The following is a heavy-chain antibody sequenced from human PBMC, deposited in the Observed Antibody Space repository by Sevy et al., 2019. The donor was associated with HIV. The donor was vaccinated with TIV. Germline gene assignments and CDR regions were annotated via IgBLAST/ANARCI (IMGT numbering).Heavy chain of an antibody. CDR3: AKGLHYGSGSYYGGTDY. CDR2: ILYDGSNE. Sequence: GGSLRLSCAASGFTFNGYGMHWVRQAPGKGLEWGAVILYDGSNEYYADSVKGRFTISRDNSKNTVYLQMNRLRTEDTAVYYCAKGLHYGSGSYYGGTDYWGQGTLVTVSS. V-gene: IGHV3-30*18. CDR1: GFTFNGYG. D-gene: IGHD3-10*01. J-gene: IGHJ4*02.